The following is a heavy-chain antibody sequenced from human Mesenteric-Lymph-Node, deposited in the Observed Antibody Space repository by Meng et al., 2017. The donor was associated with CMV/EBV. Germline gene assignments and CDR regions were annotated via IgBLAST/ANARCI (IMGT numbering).Heavy chain of an antibody. Sequence: SETLSLTCTVSGGSISSNVDYYWAWIRQPPGKGLEWIGTIYESGTTYYSPSLKSRVTMSIDTSRNQFSLRLTYPTAADTAVYYCARNDIVVRPPAFYYFDSWGQGMLVTVSS. CDR3: ARNDIVVRPPAFYYFDS. J-gene: IGHJ4*02. CDR1: GGSISSNVDYY. V-gene: IGHV4-39*07. D-gene: IGHD1-1*01. CDR2: IYESGTT.